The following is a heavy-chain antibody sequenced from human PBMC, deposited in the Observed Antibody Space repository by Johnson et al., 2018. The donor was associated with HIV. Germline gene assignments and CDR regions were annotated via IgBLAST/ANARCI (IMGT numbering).Heavy chain of an antibody. CDR2: ISNDGSRT. Sequence: MPPLESGGGLVQPGGSLRLSCAASGFAFRTYWLVWVRQVPGKRQVWVARISNDGSRTTYAASVRGRFTISRDNAKYTVDLQMNSLRVEDTAVYYCAKVDCGGDTCAGYDPFDLWGQGTLVTVSA. V-gene: IGHV3-74*03. D-gene: IGHD2-21*01. CDR3: AKVDCGGDTCAGYDPFDL. CDR1: GFAFRTYW. J-gene: IGHJ3*01.